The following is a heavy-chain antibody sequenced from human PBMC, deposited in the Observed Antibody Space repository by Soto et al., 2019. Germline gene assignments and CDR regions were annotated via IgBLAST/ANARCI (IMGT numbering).Heavy chain of an antibody. D-gene: IGHD3-22*01. Sequence: GGSLRLSCAASGFSFSSYEMNWVRQAPGKGLEWISYINTGASTISYADSVKGRFTISRDNAKNSLYLQMNSLRAEDTAVYYCASSTFYYDRSGYSYHYYAMDVWGQGXTVTVYS. CDR3: ASSTFYYDRSGYSYHYYAMDV. CDR1: GFSFSSYE. CDR2: INTGASTI. V-gene: IGHV3-48*03. J-gene: IGHJ6*02.